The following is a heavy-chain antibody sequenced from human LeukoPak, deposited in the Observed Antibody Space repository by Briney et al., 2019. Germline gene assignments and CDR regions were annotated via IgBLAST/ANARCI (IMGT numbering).Heavy chain of an antibody. CDR3: ATRRAVAGKYYFDS. J-gene: IGHJ4*02. CDR2: IHPGDSNT. CDR1: GFTFTSYW. D-gene: IGHD6-19*01. V-gene: IGHV5-51*01. Sequence: MHGESLKISCQGSGFTFTSYWIRWVRQMPGKGLEWMGIIHPGDSNTRYSPSFQGQVTMSADKSISTAYLQWSSLRASDTAMYYCATRRAVAGKYYFDSWGQGTLVTVSS.